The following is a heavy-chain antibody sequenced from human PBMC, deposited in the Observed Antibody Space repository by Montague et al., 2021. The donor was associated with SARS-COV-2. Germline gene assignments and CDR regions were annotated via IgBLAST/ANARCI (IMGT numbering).Heavy chain of an antibody. CDR2: IYYSGST. Sequence: TLSLTCTVSGGSISSGGYYWSWIRQHPGKGLEWIGYIYYSGSTYYNPSLKSRVTISVDTSKNQFSLKLSSVTAADTAVYYCARMFYGYVWETSRYRGNYFDSWGQGTLVTVSS. CDR1: GGSISSGGYY. V-gene: IGHV4-31*03. J-gene: IGHJ4*02. D-gene: IGHD3-16*02. CDR3: ARMFYGYVWETSRYRGNYFDS.